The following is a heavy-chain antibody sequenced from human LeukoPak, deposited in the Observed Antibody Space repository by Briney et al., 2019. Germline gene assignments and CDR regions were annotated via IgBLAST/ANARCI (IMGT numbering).Heavy chain of an antibody. D-gene: IGHD4-17*01. CDR3: ACRSVTTHKTPFDY. CDR2: ISYDGSNK. Sequence: GGSLRLSCAASGFTFSSYAMSWVRQAPGKGLEWVAVISYDGSNKYYADSVKGRFTISRDNSKNTLYLQMNSLRAEDTAVYYCACRSVTTHKTPFDYWGQGTLVTVSS. V-gene: IGHV3-30*03. CDR1: GFTFSSYA. J-gene: IGHJ4*02.